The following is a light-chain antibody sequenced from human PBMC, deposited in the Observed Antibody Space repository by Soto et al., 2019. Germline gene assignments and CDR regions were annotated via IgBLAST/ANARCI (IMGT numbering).Light chain of an antibody. CDR3: EKYHSPPPLT. CDR2: AAS. Sequence: DIQMTQSPSSLSASVGDRVTITCRASQGIRNYLAWYQQKPGKVPKLLIYAASTLQSGGPSRFSGSGSGTDCTLLIISLQPEDVATYYWEKYHSPPPLTFGPGTKVDL. CDR1: QGIRNY. V-gene: IGKV1-27*01. J-gene: IGKJ3*01.